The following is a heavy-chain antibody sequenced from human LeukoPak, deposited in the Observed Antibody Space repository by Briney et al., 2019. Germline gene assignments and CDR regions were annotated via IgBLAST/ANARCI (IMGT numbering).Heavy chain of an antibody. CDR1: GFTFSSYW. D-gene: IGHD6-13*01. Sequence: AGGSLRLSCAASGFTFSSYWMHWVRQAPGKGLVWVSRINSDGSSTSYADSVKGRFTISRDNAKNTLYLQMNSLRAEDTALYYCARDQGYSSSWYSKWELWRERYYYYYYMDVWGKGTTVTVSS. J-gene: IGHJ6*03. V-gene: IGHV3-74*01. CDR3: ARDQGYSSSWYSKWELWRERYYYYYYMDV. CDR2: INSDGSST.